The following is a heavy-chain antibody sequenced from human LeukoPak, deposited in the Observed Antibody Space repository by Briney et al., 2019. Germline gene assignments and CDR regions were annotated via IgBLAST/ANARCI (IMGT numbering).Heavy chain of an antibody. CDR1: GGSISGGSYY. V-gene: IGHV4-61*02. CDR3: ATWDYGGRLLDY. J-gene: IGHJ4*02. Sequence: SETLSLTCTVSGGSISGGSYYWSWIRQPAGKGLEWIGRIYTSGSTNYNPSLKSRVTISVDTSKNQFSLKLSSVTAADTAVYYCATWDYGGRLLDYWGQGTLVTVSS. CDR2: IYTSGST. D-gene: IGHD4-23*01.